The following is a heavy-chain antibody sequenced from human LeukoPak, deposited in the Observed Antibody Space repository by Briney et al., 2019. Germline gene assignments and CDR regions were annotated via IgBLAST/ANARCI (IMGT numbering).Heavy chain of an antibody. V-gene: IGHV1-2*02. CDR2: INPNSGGT. CDR3: ATDLRGYYGSSAYGDY. J-gene: IGHJ4*02. Sequence: ASVKVSFKASGYTFTVYYIHWVRQAPGQGLEWMGWINPNSGGTNYAQKFQGRVTITRDTSISTGYMELSRLRSDDTAVYYCATDLRGYYGSSAYGDYWGQGTLVTVSS. CDR1: GYTFTVYY. D-gene: IGHD3-22*01.